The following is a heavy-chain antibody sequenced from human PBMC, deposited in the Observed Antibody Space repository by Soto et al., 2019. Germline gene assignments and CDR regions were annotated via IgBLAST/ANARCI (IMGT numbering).Heavy chain of an antibody. CDR1: GFTFSSYA. J-gene: IGHJ4*02. Sequence: GGSLRLSCAASGFTFSSYAMSWVRQAPGKGLEWVSAISGSGGSTYYAESVKGRFTISRDNSKNTLYLQMNSLRAEDTAVYYCAIDDNTIFVVVIIHYWGQGTLVTVSS. V-gene: IGHV3-23*01. D-gene: IGHD3-3*01. CDR2: ISGSGGST. CDR3: AIDDNTIFVVVIIHY.